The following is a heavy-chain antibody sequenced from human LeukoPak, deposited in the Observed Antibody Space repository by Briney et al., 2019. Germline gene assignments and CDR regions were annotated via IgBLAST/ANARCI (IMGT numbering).Heavy chain of an antibody. V-gene: IGHV3-30*04. CDR1: GFTFSRYA. CDR2: IAHDGNSA. CDR3: GRDVFLYDAKSCWLDP. D-gene: IGHD5/OR15-5a*01. J-gene: IGHJ5*02. Sequence: PGRSLRLSCEASGFTFSRYAMHWVRQAPGKGLEAMAIIAHDGNSAVYADSVKGRLTLSRDNSKNTLYLQINSLSAEETAVYYCGRDVFLYDAKSCWLDPWGQGALVYV.